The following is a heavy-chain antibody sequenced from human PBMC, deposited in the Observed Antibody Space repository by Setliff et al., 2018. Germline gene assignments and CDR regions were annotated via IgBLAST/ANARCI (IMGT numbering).Heavy chain of an antibody. J-gene: IGHJ4*02. CDR3: ARDRTYYGSGTYTRWFDY. Sequence: SETLSLTCTVSGASVRSHYWSWIRQPPGKGLEWIGFIFYSGDTKSNPSLKSRVTMPVDTSKNQFSLKLSSVTAADTAVYYCARDRTYYGSGTYTRWFDYWGQGTLVTV. CDR2: IFYSGDT. CDR1: GASVRSHY. D-gene: IGHD3-10*01. V-gene: IGHV4-59*02.